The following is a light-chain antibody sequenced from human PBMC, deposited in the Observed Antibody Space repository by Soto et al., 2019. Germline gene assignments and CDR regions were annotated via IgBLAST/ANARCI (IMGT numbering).Light chain of an antibody. CDR1: QSVSSN. V-gene: IGKV3-15*01. J-gene: IGKJ4*01. CDR2: GAS. Sequence: EIVMTQSPATLSVSPGERATLSCRASQSVSSNLAWHQQKPGQAPRLLIHGASTRATGIPARFSGSGSGTEFTLTISSLQSEDSAVYFCQQYNDWPPVTFGGGTKVEIK. CDR3: QQYNDWPPVT.